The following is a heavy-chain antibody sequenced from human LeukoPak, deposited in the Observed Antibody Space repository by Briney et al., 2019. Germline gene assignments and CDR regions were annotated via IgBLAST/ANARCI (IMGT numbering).Heavy chain of an antibody. J-gene: IGHJ6*02. CDR1: GYTLTELS. CDR2: FDPEDGET. D-gene: IGHD3-16*01. CDR3: ATARAFGGVKKSYGMDV. V-gene: IGHV1-24*01. Sequence: ASVKVSCKVSGYTLTELSMHWVRQAPGKGLEWMGGFDPEDGETIYAQKFQGRVTMTEDTSTDTAYMELSSLRSEDTAVYYCATARAFGGVKKSYGMDVWGQGTTVTVSS.